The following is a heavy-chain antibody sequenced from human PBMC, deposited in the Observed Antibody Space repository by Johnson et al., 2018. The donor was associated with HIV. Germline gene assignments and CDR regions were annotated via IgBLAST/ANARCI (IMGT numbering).Heavy chain of an antibody. Sequence: VQLVESGGGVVQPGRSLRLSCTASGFTFVDYAMSWFRQAPGQGLEWVGFIRSKAYDGATEYAASVKGRFTISRDDSKSIAYLQMNSLKTEDTAVYYCSRGRYSSSWDRWDDAFDIWGQGTMVTVSS. D-gene: IGHD6-13*01. CDR2: IRSKAYDGAT. J-gene: IGHJ3*02. CDR1: GFTFVDYA. V-gene: IGHV3-49*03. CDR3: SRGRYSSSWDRWDDAFDI.